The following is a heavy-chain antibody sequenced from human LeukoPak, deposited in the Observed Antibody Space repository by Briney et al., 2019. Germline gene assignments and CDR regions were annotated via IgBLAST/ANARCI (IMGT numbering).Heavy chain of an antibody. Sequence: SETLSLTCAVSGGSISSSNWWSWVRQPPGKGLEWIGEIYHSGSTNYNPSLKSRVTISVDKSKNQFSLKLSSVTAADTAVYYCASGAGYSSGTFDYWGQGTLVTVSS. V-gene: IGHV4-4*02. CDR1: GGSISSSNW. J-gene: IGHJ4*02. CDR3: ASGAGYSSGTFDY. CDR2: IYHSGST. D-gene: IGHD6-19*01.